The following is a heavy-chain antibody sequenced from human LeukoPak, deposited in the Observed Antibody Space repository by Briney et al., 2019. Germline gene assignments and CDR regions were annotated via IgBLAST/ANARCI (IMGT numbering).Heavy chain of an antibody. CDR3: ARHRPPYDSSGYYWFDP. V-gene: IGHV4-59*08. Sequence: SETLSLTCTVSGGSISSYYWSWIRQPPGKGLEWIGYIYYSGSTNYNPSLKSRVTISVDTSKNQFSPKLSSVTAADTAVYYCARHRPPYDSSGYYWFDPWGQGTLVTVSS. CDR1: GGSISSYY. J-gene: IGHJ5*02. CDR2: IYYSGST. D-gene: IGHD3-22*01.